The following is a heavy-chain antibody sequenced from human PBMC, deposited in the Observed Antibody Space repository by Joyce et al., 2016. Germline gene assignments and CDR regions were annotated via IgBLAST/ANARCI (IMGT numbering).Heavy chain of an antibody. CDR3: ARAHFYDNTGYPI. V-gene: IGHV1-2*02. J-gene: IGHJ4*02. D-gene: IGHD3-22*01. CDR2: INPNSGGT. CDR1: GYTFTGYY. Sequence: QVQLVQSGAEVKKPGASVKVSCKASGYTFTGYYMHWVRQAPGQGLEWMGWINPNSGGTNDAQKFQGRVTMTRDTSISTAYMELSRLRSDDTAIYYCARAHFYDNTGYPIWGRGTLVTVSS.